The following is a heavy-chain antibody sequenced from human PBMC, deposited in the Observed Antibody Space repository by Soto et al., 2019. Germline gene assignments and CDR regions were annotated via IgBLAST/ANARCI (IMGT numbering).Heavy chain of an antibody. Sequence: SETLSLTCTVSGGSIIGYYWSWILQPPWKGLEWIGYIYYSGSTNYNPSLKSRVTISVDTSKNQFSLKLSSVTAADTAVYYCARKSFDWPNAFDIWGKGTKVT. CDR3: ARKSFDWPNAFDI. CDR1: GGSIIGYY. V-gene: IGHV4-59*08. D-gene: IGHD3-9*01. CDR2: IYYSGST. J-gene: IGHJ3*02.